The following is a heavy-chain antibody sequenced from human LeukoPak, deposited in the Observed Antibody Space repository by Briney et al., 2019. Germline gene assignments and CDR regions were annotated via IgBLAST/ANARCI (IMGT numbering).Heavy chain of an antibody. J-gene: IGHJ2*01. CDR2: IYHSGST. V-gene: IGHV4-30-2*01. CDR1: GGSISSGGYS. CDR3: ARDGGYSSPDL. D-gene: IGHD5-18*01. Sequence: SQTLSLTCAVSGGSISSGGYSWSWIRQPPGKGLEWIGYIYHSGSTYYNPSLKSRVTISVDTSKNQFSLKLSSVTAADTAVYYCARDGGYSSPDLWGRGTLVTVSS.